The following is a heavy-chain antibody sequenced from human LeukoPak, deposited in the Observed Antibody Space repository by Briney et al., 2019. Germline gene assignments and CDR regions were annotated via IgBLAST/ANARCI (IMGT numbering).Heavy chain of an antibody. CDR3: ARVPLTGTHFDY. CDR2: ISSSSSNI. V-gene: IGHV3-21*01. CDR1: GFTFSSYS. D-gene: IGHD1-20*01. J-gene: IGHJ4*02. Sequence: GGSLRLSCAASGFTFSSYSMNWVRQAPGKGLEWVSSISSSSSNIYYADSVKGRFTISGDNAKISMYLQMNSLRAEDTAVYYCARVPLTGTHFDYWGQGTLVTVSS.